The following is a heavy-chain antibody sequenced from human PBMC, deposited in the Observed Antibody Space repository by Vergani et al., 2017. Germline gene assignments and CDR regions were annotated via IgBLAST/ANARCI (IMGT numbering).Heavy chain of an antibody. V-gene: IGHV3-23*01. Sequence: EVQLLESGGGLVQPGGSLRLTCAASEVTFSNYAMNWVRQAPGKGLEWVSGISGSGVSAYYTYSVKGRFTISRDNSKNMLFLQMNNLRTEDTAIYYCAKQYFVSGNYLFDYWGQGTLVTVSS. D-gene: IGHD3-10*01. CDR2: ISGSGVSA. CDR1: EVTFSNYA. J-gene: IGHJ4*02. CDR3: AKQYFVSGNYLFDY.